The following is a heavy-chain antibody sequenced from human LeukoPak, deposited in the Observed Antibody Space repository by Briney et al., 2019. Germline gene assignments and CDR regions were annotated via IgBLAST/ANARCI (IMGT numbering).Heavy chain of an antibody. CDR1: GFTFSSYA. D-gene: IGHD3-10*01. V-gene: IGHV3-30*01. Sequence: AGRSLRLSCAASGFTFSSYARHWVRQAPGRGLEWVAVISYDGSNKYYADSVKGRFTISRDNSQNTLYLQMNSLRAEDTAVYYCARAMVRGVITTLFDYWGQGTLVTASS. CDR3: ARAMVRGVITTLFDY. J-gene: IGHJ4*02. CDR2: ISYDGSNK.